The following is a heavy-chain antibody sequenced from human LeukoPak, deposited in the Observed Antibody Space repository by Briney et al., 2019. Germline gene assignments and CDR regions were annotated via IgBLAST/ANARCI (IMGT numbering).Heavy chain of an antibody. D-gene: IGHD3-3*01. V-gene: IGHV1-69*06. CDR2: IIPIFGTA. CDR3: AGSYYDSWSGYYTGNNWFDP. Sequence: ASVKVSCKASGGTFSSYAISWVRQAPGQGLEWMGGIIPIFGTANYAQKFQGRVTITADKSTSTAYMELSSLRSEDTAVYYCAGSYYDSWSGYYTGNNWFDPWGQGTLVTVSS. J-gene: IGHJ5*02. CDR1: GGTFSSYA.